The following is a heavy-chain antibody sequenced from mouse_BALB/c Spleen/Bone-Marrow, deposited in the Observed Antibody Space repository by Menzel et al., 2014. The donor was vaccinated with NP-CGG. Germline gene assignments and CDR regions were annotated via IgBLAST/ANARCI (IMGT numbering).Heavy chain of an antibody. J-gene: IGHJ4*01. Sequence: VQWVESGPGLVSPSQSLSITCTVSGFSLTSYGLHWVRQPPGKGLEWLGVIWAGGSTNCNSALMSRLSISKDNSKSQVFLKMNSLQTDDTAMYYCARDRELSYAMDYWGQGTSVTVSS. CDR2: IWAGGST. CDR3: ARDRELSYAMDY. V-gene: IGHV2-9*02. D-gene: IGHD3-1*01. CDR1: GFSLTSYG.